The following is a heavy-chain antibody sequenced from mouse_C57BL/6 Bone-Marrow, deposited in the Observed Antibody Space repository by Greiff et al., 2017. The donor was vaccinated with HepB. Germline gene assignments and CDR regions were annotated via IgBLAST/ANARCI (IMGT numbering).Heavy chain of an antibody. CDR3: ARKGDYDDFDY. CDR2: IYWDDAK. D-gene: IGHD2-4*01. J-gene: IGHJ2*01. Sequence: QVTLKESGPGILQSSQTLSLTCSFSGFSLSTSGMGVSWIRQPSGKGLEWLAHIYWDDAKRYNPSLKSRLTISKDTSRDQVFLKITRVDTADTATDYCARKGDYDDFDYWGQGTTLTVSS. CDR1: GFSLSTSGMG. V-gene: IGHV8-12*01.